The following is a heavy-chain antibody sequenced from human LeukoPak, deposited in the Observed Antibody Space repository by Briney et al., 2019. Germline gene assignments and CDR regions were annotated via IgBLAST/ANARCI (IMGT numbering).Heavy chain of an antibody. CDR1: GGTFSSYA. CDR3: ARNPVPRDYDILTGYYSEGWFDP. V-gene: IGHV1-18*01. CDR2: ISAYNGNT. D-gene: IGHD3-9*01. Sequence: GSSVKVSCKASGGTFSSYAISWVRQAPGQGLEWMGWISAYNGNTNYAQKLQGRVTMTTDTSTSTAYMELRSLRSDDTAVYYCARNPVPRDYDILTGYYSEGWFDPWGQGTLVTVSS. J-gene: IGHJ5*02.